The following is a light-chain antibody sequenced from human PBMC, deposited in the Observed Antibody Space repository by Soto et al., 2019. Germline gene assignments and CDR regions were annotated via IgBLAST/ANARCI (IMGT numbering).Light chain of an antibody. CDR1: SSDVGGFNY. CDR2: EVT. CDR3: SSYTSSAYVV. J-gene: IGLJ2*01. Sequence: QSVLTQAASVSGSPGQSITISCTGTSSDVGGFNYVSWYQLHPGKAPKLMIYEVTNRPSGISNRFSVSKSGNTASLTISGLQAEDEAHYYCSSYTSSAYVVFGGGT. V-gene: IGLV2-14*01.